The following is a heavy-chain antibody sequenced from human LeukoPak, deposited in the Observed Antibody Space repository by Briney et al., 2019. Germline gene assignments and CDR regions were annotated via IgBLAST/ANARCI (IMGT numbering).Heavy chain of an antibody. CDR1: GYTFTSYY. CDR3: AREFGGLGSSSSVPDY. Sequence: ASVKVSCKASGYTFTSYYMHWVRQAPGQGLEWMGIINPSSGSTSYAQKFLGRVTMTRDMSTSTVYMELSSLRSEDTAVYYCAREFGGLGSSSSVPDYWGQGTLVTVSS. CDR2: INPSSGST. D-gene: IGHD6-6*01. J-gene: IGHJ4*02. V-gene: IGHV1-46*01.